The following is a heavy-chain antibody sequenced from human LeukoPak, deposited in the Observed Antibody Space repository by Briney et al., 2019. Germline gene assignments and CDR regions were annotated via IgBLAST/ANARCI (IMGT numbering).Heavy chain of an antibody. J-gene: IGHJ5*02. V-gene: IGHV3-11*06. CDR2: ISSISSYT. D-gene: IGHD2-2*01. Sequence: GGSLRLSCAASGFTFSDYYMSWVRQAPGKGLEWVSYISSISSYTNYADSVKGRFTISRDNAKNSLYLQMNSLRAEDTAVYYCARDGGCSSTSCYVSWFDPWGQGTLVTVSS. CDR3: ARDGGCSSTSCYVSWFDP. CDR1: GFTFSDYY.